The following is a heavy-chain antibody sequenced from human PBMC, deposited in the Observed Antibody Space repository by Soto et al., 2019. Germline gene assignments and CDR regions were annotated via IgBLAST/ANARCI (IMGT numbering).Heavy chain of an antibody. Sequence: SETLSLTCTVSGGSISSSSYYWGWIRQPPGKGLEWIGSIYYSGSTYYNPSLKSRVTISVDTSKNQFSLKLSSVTAADTAVYYCASFYSGYDYYFDYWGQGTLVTVSS. CDR1: GGSISSSSYY. J-gene: IGHJ4*02. CDR2: IYYSGST. V-gene: IGHV4-39*01. D-gene: IGHD5-12*01. CDR3: ASFYSGYDYYFDY.